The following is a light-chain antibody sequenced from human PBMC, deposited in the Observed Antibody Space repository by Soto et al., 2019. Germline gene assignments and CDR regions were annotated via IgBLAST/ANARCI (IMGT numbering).Light chain of an antibody. V-gene: IGKV1-5*03. CDR1: QSISSW. Sequence: DIQMTQSPSTLSASVGDRVTITCRASQSISSWLAWYQQKPGKAPKLLIYKASRLQGGVPSRFSGSGSGTEFTLTVSSRPPDDFAAYYCQQYNNWYTFGQGTTLEIK. J-gene: IGKJ2*01. CDR2: KAS. CDR3: QQYNNWYT.